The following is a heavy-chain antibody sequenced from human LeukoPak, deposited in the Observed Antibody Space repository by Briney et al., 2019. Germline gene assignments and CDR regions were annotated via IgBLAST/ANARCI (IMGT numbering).Heavy chain of an antibody. CDR3: ARRGYSYGYFVNWFDP. D-gene: IGHD5-18*01. J-gene: IGHJ5*02. V-gene: IGHV1-69*13. CDR2: IIPIFGTA. Sequence: GASVKVSCKASGGTFSSYAISWVRQAPGQGLEWMGGIIPIFGTANYAQKFQGRVTITADESTSTAYMELSSLRSEDTAVYYCARRGYSYGYFVNWFDPWGQGTLVPVSS. CDR1: GGTFSSYA.